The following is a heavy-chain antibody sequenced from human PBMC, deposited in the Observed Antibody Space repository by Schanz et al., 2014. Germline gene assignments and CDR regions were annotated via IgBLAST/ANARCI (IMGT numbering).Heavy chain of an antibody. CDR3: ARFDASGRYGGC. Sequence: EAQLVESGGDLVQPWDSLRLSCAASGFTFNTYSMNWVRQAPGKGLEWVSYIASDGSLTYHADSVKGRFTISRDNARNSLFLQMDSLRDQDTAVYYCARFDASGRYGGCWGRGALVIVSS. V-gene: IGHV3-48*02. CDR1: GFTFNTYS. J-gene: IGHJ4*02. CDR2: IASDGSLT. D-gene: IGHD3-10*01.